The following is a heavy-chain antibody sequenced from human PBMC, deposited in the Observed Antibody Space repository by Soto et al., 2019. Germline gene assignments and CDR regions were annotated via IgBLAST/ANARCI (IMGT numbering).Heavy chain of an antibody. CDR2: IIPIFGTA. J-gene: IGHJ6*02. CDR3: ARREIATIGLGVYYYCYGMDV. CDR1: GGTFSSYA. Sequence: QVPLVQSGAEVKKPGSSVKVSCKASGGTFSSYAISWVRQAPGQGLEWMGGIIPIFGTANYAQKFQGRVTITADESTSTAYMELSSLRSEDTAVYYWARREIATIGLGVYYYCYGMDVWGQGTTVTVSS. V-gene: IGHV1-69*01. D-gene: IGHD2-21*01.